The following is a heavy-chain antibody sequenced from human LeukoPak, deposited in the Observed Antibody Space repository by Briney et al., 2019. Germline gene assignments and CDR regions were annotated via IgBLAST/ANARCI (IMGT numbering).Heavy chain of an antibody. CDR3: ARDSGGALDQ. CDR2: IKRDESEK. CDR1: GFTFSSYW. D-gene: IGHD3-16*01. J-gene: IGHJ4*02. Sequence: GGSLILSCAASGFTFSSYWMAWVRQAPGNGLEWVANIKRDESEKYYVDSVKGRFTISRDNAKNSLYLQMNSLSAEDSAVYYCARDSGGALDQWGQGTLVTVSS. V-gene: IGHV3-7*03.